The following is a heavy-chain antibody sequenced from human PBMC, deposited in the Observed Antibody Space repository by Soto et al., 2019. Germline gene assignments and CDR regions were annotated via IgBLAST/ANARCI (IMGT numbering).Heavy chain of an antibody. J-gene: IGHJ6*03. D-gene: IGHD2-15*01. CDR3: AIVRYCSGGSCYRSPYYYYNMDV. CDR1: GGSISSGGFY. CDR2: IYYSGST. Sequence: QVQLQESGPGLVKPSQTLSLTCTVSGGSISSGGFYWSWIRQHPGKGLERIGYIYYSGSTYYNPSLKSRVTISVDTSKNEFSLKLSSVTAADTAVYYCAIVRYCSGGSCYRSPYYYYNMDVWGKGTTVTVSS. V-gene: IGHV4-31*03.